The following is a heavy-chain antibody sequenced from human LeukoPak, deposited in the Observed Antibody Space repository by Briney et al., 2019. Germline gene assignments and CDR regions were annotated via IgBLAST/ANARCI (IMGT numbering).Heavy chain of an antibody. J-gene: IGHJ6*03. CDR3: ARGGEYDILTGYYNPIIYYMDV. Sequence: GASVKVSCKASGYTFTSYYMHWVRQAPGQGLEWMGIINPSGGSTSYAQKLQGRVTMTTDTSTSTAYMELRSLRSDDTAVYYCARGGEYDILTGYYNPIIYYMDVWGKGTTVTVSS. CDR1: GYTFTSYY. D-gene: IGHD3-9*01. CDR2: INPSGGST. V-gene: IGHV1-46*01.